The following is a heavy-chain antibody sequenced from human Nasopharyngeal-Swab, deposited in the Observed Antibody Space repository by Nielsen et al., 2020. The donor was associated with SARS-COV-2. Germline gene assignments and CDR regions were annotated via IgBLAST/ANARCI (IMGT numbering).Heavy chain of an antibody. D-gene: IGHD2-15*01. CDR2: IYHSGTT. V-gene: IGHV4-30-4*01. CDR1: GDSISSGDFY. J-gene: IGHJ4*02. CDR3: ARGSSGGFAYTDYYFRY. Sequence: SETLSLTCTVSGDSISSGDFYWTWIRQSPGRGLEWIGYIYHSGTTYYNPSLKSRVSMSVDTSTNQFSLKLTSVTAADTAVYYCARGSSGGFAYTDYYFRYWGQGTLVTVSS.